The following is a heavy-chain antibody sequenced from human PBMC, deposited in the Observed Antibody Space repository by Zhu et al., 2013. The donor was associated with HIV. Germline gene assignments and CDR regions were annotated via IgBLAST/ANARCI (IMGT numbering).Heavy chain of an antibody. J-gene: IGHJ4*02. CDR2: IIPIFGTA. D-gene: IGHD2-15*01. Sequence: QVQLVQSGAEVKKPGSSVKVSCKASGGTFSSYAISWVRQAPGQGLEWMGGIIPIFGTANYAQKFQGRVTITADESTSTAYMELSSLRSEDTAVYYCARGPPIRYCSGGSCYYFDYWGQGTLVTVSS. CDR3: ARGPPIRYCSGGSCYYFDY. CDR1: GGTFSSYA. V-gene: IGHV1-69*01.